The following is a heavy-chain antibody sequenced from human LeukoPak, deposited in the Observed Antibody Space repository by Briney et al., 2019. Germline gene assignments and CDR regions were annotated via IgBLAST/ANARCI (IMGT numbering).Heavy chain of an antibody. CDR3: ARDRSACSGGSCYLHDAFDI. CDR2: INPNSGGT. D-gene: IGHD2-15*01. V-gene: IGHV1-2*02. CDR1: GYTFTGYY. Sequence: ASVKVSCKASGYTFTGYYMHWVRQAPGQGLEWMGWINPNSGGTNYAQKFQGRVTMTRDTSISTGYMELSRLRSDDTAVYYCARDRSACSGGSCYLHDAFDIWGQGTMVTVSS. J-gene: IGHJ3*02.